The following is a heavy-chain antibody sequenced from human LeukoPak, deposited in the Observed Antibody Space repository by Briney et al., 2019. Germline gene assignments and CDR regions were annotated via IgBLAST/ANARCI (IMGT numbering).Heavy chain of an antibody. D-gene: IGHD1-14*01. CDR3: VRGNRYFFDY. Sequence: PGGSLRLSCAASGFRFSSYEMNWVRHAPGRGLEWVSYIGNTGRTIYYVDSVKGRFTVSRDNAKNSLYLQMNSLSAEDTAIYYCVRGNRYFFDYWGQGTLVTVSS. CDR1: GFRFSSYE. CDR2: IGNTGRTI. J-gene: IGHJ4*02. V-gene: IGHV3-48*03.